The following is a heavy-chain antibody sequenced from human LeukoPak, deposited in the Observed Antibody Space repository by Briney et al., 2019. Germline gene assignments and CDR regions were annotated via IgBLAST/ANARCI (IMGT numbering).Heavy chain of an antibody. D-gene: IGHD3-3*02. J-gene: IGHJ5*02. V-gene: IGHV1-69*13. CDR1: GGTFSSYA. Sequence: ASVKVSRKASGGTFSSYAISWVRQAPGQGLEWMGGIIPIFGTANYAQKFQGRVTITADESTSTAYMELSSLRSEDTAVYYCARDTRPFAGFDPWGQGTLVTVSS. CDR2: IIPIFGTA. CDR3: ARDTRPFAGFDP.